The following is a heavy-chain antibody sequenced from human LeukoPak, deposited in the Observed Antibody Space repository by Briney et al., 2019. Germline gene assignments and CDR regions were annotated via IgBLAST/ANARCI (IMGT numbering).Heavy chain of an antibody. J-gene: IGHJ4*02. CDR1: GGSFSGYY. V-gene: IGHV4-39*01. D-gene: IGHD3-22*01. CDR2: IHYSGST. Sequence: KSSETLSLTCAVYGGSFSGYYWGWIRQPPGKGLEWIGSIHYSGSTYYNPSLKSRVTMSVDTSKNQFSLKLSSVTAADTAVYYCARQRGQNYYDSSALSDFWGQGTLVTVSS. CDR3: ARQRGQNYYDSSALSDF.